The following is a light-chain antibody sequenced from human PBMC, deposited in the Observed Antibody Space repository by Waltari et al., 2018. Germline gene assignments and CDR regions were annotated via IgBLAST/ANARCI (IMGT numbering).Light chain of an antibody. J-gene: IGKJ1*01. Sequence: DIQMTQSPPTLSASVGDRVTITCRASQSIGDWLAWYQQKPGKAPKPLIYKASSLQIGVSSRFSGSGSGTEFTLIISSLRPSDVATYYCQQYNSNSWMFGQGTKVEIK. CDR1: QSIGDW. CDR2: KAS. V-gene: IGKV1-5*03. CDR3: QQYNSNSWM.